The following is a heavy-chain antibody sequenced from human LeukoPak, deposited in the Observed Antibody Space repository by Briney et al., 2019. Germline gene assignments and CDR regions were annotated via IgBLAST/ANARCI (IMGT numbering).Heavy chain of an antibody. CDR3: VSEESSGFIFYFDY. J-gene: IGHJ4*02. D-gene: IGHD3-9*01. V-gene: IGHV3-74*01. CDR1: GFTFSSYW. Sequence: PGGSLRLSCVASGFTFSSYWMHWVRQDPRKGLVWVSRINGDGRNINYADSVRGRFTISRDNAKNSLYLQMNSLRAEDTAVYYCVSEESSGFIFYFDYWGEGTLVAVSS. CDR2: INGDGRNI.